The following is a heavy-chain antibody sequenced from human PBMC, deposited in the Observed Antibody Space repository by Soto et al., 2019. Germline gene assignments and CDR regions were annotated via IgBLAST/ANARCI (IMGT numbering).Heavy chain of an antibody. D-gene: IGHD3-16*01. CDR2: IIPIFGTA. CDR3: AVMMATTKYYFDY. V-gene: IGHV1-69*13. Sequence: ASVKVSCKASGGTFSSYAISWVRQAPGQGLEWMGGIIPIFGTANYAQKFQGRVTITADESTSTAYMELSSLRSEDTAVYYCAVMMATTKYYFDYWGQGTLVTVSS. J-gene: IGHJ4*02. CDR1: GGTFSSYA.